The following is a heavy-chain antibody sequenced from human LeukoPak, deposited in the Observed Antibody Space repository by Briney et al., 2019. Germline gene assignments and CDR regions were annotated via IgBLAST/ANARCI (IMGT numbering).Heavy chain of an antibody. D-gene: IGHD1-26*01. CDR3: AREGVRWEPRAFDI. Sequence: SETLSLTCTVSGGSISSYYWSWIRQPAGKGLEWIGRIYTSGSTNYNPSLKSRVTMSVDTSKNQFSLKLSSVTAADTAVYYCAREGVRWEPRAFDIWGQGTMVTVSS. V-gene: IGHV4-4*07. CDR1: GGSISSYY. CDR2: IYTSGST. J-gene: IGHJ3*02.